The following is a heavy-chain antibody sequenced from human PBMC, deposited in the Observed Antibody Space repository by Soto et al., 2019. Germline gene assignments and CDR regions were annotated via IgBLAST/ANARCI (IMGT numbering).Heavy chain of an antibody. CDR1: GGSFSGYY. CDR3: ARGYGRIFAY. V-gene: IGHV4-34*01. CDR2: INHSGST. Sequence: SETLSLTCAIYGGSFSGYYWSWLRQPPGKGLEWIGEINHSGSTNYNPSLKSRVTISADTSKNQFSLKLSSVTAADTAVYYCARGYGRIFAYWGQGTLDPVSS. J-gene: IGHJ4*02. D-gene: IGHD3-10*01.